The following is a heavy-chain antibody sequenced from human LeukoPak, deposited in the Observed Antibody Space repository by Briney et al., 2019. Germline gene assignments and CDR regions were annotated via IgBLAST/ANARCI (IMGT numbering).Heavy chain of an antibody. CDR2: IYHSGST. V-gene: IGHV4-30-2*01. D-gene: IGHD2-2*01. CDR3: ARGLVVVPAAIGGGYFDY. CDR1: GGPISSRGYS. Sequence: SETLSLTCAVSGGPISSRGYSWSWIRQPPGEALGWIGYIYHSGSTYYNPSLKSRVTISVDTSKNQFSLKLSSVTAADTAVYYCARGLVVVPAAIGGGYFDYWGQGTLVTVSS. J-gene: IGHJ4*02.